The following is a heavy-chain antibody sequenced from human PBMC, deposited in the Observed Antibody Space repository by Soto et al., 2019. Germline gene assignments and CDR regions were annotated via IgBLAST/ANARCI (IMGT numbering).Heavy chain of an antibody. D-gene: IGHD3-10*01. V-gene: IGHV1-8*01. Sequence: ASVKVSCKASGYTFTSYDINWVRQATGQGLEWMGWMNPNSGNTGYAQKFQGRVTMTRNTSISTAYMELSSLRSEDTAVYYCARGPGGSGRFYYYYYMDVWGKATTVTVSS. CDR2: MNPNSGNT. CDR3: ARGPGGSGRFYYYYYMDV. CDR1: GYTFTSYD. J-gene: IGHJ6*03.